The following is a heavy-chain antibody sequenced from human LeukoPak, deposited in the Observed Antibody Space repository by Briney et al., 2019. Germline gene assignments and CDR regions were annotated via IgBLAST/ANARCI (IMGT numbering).Heavy chain of an antibody. Sequence: GRSLRLSCAASGFTFNSYGMHWVRQAPGKGLEWVAVISYDGSNKYYADSVKGRFTISRDNSKNTLYLQMNSLRAEDTAVYYCAKSVVATRYLVDYWGQGTLVTVSS. D-gene: IGHD5-12*01. J-gene: IGHJ4*02. CDR1: GFTFNSYG. CDR2: ISYDGSNK. CDR3: AKSVVATRYLVDY. V-gene: IGHV3-30*18.